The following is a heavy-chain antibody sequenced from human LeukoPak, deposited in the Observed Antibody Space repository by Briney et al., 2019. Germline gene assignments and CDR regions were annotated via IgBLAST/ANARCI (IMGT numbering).Heavy chain of an antibody. CDR2: TKKDGSEK. D-gene: IGHD5-18*01. V-gene: IGHV3-7*01. J-gene: IGHJ4*02. CDR3: ARDLSGIAGYTYGRGIDY. CDR1: GGSFSGYY. Sequence: ETLSLTCAVYGGSFSGYYWSWVRQAPGKGLEWVANTKKDGSEKYYVDAVKGRFTISRDNAKTSLYLQMNSLRAEDTAVYYCARDLSGIAGYTYGRGIDYWGQGTLVTVSS.